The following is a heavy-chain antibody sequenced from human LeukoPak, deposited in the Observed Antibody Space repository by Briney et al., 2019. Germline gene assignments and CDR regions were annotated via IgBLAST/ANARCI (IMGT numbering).Heavy chain of an antibody. CDR3: ARSSVGTCFDY. CDR2: INSDGSTI. V-gene: IGHV3-48*03. J-gene: IGHJ4*02. CDR1: GFTFSSYE. Sequence: GGSLRLSCAASGFTFSSYEMNWVRQAPGKGLECVSYINSDGSTIYYADSVKGRFTISRDNAKDTLHLQMNSLRAEDTAVYYCARSSVGTCFDYWGQGTLVTVSS. D-gene: IGHD1-1*01.